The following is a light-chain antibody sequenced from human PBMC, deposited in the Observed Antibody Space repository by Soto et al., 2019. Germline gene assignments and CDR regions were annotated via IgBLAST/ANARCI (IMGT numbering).Light chain of an antibody. CDR1: QTVTTD. CDR3: QQRSNWPPSIT. J-gene: IGKJ5*01. Sequence: EIVMTQSPVTLSVSPGERATLSCRASQTVTTDLAWYQQKPGQAPRLVIHGASTRATDFPARFSGSGSGTEYTLTISSLQSEDIAVYYCQQRSNWPPSITFGQGTRLEIK. CDR2: GAS. V-gene: IGKV3-15*01.